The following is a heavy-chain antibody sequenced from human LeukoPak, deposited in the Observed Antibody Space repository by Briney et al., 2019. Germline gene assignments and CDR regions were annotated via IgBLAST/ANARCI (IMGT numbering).Heavy chain of an antibody. CDR1: GFTLSSYD. D-gene: IGHD3-3*01. CDR3: AKSRRDYDFWSGYY. J-gene: IGHJ4*02. Sequence: GGSLRLSCAASGFTLSSYDMRWVRQAPGKGLEWVAHIRYDGRNKYYADSVEGRFTISRDNSKNTLYLQMNSLTAEDTAVYYCAKSRRDYDFWSGYYWGQGTLVTVSS. CDR2: IRYDGRNK. V-gene: IGHV3-30*02.